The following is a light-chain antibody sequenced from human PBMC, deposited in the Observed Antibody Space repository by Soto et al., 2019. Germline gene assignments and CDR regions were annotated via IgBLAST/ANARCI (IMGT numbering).Light chain of an antibody. CDR2: VNSDGSH. CDR1: SGHSTYA. J-gene: IGLJ3*02. Sequence: QSVLTQSPSASASLGASVKLTCTLDSGHSTYAIAWHQQQPEKGPRYLMKVNSDGSHSKGDGIPDRFSGSSSGAERYLTISSLQSEDEADYYCQTWGPVFGGGTKLTVL. CDR3: QTWGPV. V-gene: IGLV4-69*02.